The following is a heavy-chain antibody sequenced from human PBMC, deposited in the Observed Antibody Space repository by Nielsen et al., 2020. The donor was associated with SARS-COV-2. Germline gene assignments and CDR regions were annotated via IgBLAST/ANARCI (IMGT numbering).Heavy chain of an antibody. V-gene: IGHV3-23*03. CDR3: AKPRAYYDFWSGYYTWFDP. Sequence: GGSLRLSCAASGFTFSNFGMTWVRQAPGKGLEWLSSFYRSGSSADYAPSVRGRFTISRDDSKNTLYLQMNSLRAEGTAVYYCAKPRAYYDFWSGYYTWFDPWGQGTLVTVSS. CDR1: GFTFSNFG. CDR2: FYRSGSSA. J-gene: IGHJ5*02. D-gene: IGHD3-3*01.